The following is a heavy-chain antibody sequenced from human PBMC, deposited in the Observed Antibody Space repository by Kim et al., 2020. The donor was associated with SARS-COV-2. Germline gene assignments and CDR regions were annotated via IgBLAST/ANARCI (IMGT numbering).Heavy chain of an antibody. J-gene: IGHJ6*02. CDR3: ARQSSTNLPKYGSGTPGMDV. CDR1: GGSISSSNW. D-gene: IGHD3-10*01. CDR2: IYHSGST. Sequence: SETLSLTCAVSGGSISSSNWWSWVRQPPGKGLEWIGEIYHSGSTNYNPSLKSRVTISVDKSKNQFSLKLSSVTAADTAVYYCARQSSTNLPKYGSGTPGMDVWGQGTTVTVCS. V-gene: IGHV4-4*02.